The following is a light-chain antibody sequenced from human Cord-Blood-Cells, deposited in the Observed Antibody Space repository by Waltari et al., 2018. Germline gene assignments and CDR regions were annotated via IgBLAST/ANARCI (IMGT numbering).Light chain of an antibody. Sequence: EIVLTQSPATLSLSPRERATLSCSTSQSVSSYLALYQQKPGQAPRLLLYDASNRATGIPARFSGSGSRTDFTLTISSLEPEDFAVYYCQQRSNWLTFGGGTKVEIK. CDR1: QSVSSY. J-gene: IGKJ4*01. V-gene: IGKV3-11*01. CDR2: DAS. CDR3: QQRSNWLT.